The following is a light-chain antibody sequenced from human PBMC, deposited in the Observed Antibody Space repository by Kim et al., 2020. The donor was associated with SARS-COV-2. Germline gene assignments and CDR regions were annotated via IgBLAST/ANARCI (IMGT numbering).Light chain of an antibody. Sequence: DIVMTQSPFSLPVTPGEPASISCRSGQSLLHSNGYNYLDWYLQKPGQSPQLLIYLGSNRASGVPDRFSGSGSGTNFTLRISSVEAEDVGVYYCMQALQTPLTFGGGTKVDIK. V-gene: IGKV2-28*01. CDR2: LGS. CDR3: MQALQTPLT. J-gene: IGKJ4*01. CDR1: QSLLHSNGYNY.